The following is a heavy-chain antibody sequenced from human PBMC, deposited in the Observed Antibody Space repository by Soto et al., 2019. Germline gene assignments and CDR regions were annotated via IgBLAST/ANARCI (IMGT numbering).Heavy chain of an antibody. CDR3: ASSYGSGYRAIDS. Sequence: QVQLVQSGAEVKKPGSSVRVSCKASGDTFNYYSINWVRQAPGLGLEWMGRNNPILGMSNYAQRFQGRVTMTADKSTSTAYMELSSLRSEDTDMYYCASSYGSGYRAIDSWGQGALVTVSS. CDR1: GDTFNYYS. V-gene: IGHV1-69*02. J-gene: IGHJ4*02. CDR2: NNPILGMS. D-gene: IGHD5-18*01.